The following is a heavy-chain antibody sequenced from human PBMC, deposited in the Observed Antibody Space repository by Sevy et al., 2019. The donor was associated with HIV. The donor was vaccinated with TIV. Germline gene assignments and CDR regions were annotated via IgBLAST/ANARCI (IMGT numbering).Heavy chain of an antibody. J-gene: IGHJ3*02. V-gene: IGHV4-59*08. CDR3: ARRNDFDI. CDR1: GGSINSDH. Sequence: SETLSLTCTVSGGSINSDHWNWIRQPPGKGLEWIGYVYYTGGTNYNPSLKNQVTISVDRTKNQFSLKLTSVTAADKAVDYCARRNDFDIWGQGTMVTVSS. CDR2: VYYTGGT.